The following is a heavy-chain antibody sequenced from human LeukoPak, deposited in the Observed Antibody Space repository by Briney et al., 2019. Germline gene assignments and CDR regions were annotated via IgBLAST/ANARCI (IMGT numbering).Heavy chain of an antibody. J-gene: IGHJ4*02. CDR2: ISDDSSIL. D-gene: IGHD1-1*01. CDR1: GFTFSDHY. Sequence: PGGSLRLSCTASGFTFSDHYMTWIRQAPGKRLEWVSYISDDSSILYYADSVKGRFTISRDNSKNTLYLQMNSLRAEDTAVYYCARDTTERYFDYWGQGTLVTVSS. CDR3: ARDTTERYFDY. V-gene: IGHV3-11*01.